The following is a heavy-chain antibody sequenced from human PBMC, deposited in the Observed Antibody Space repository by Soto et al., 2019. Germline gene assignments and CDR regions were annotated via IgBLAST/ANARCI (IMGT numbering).Heavy chain of an antibody. V-gene: IGHV1-18*01. CDR3: ARGRYGDY. D-gene: IGHD1-1*01. Sequence: QVHLVQSGAEVKKPGASLKVSCKASGYTFTSYGITWVRQAPGKGLEWMGWISAHKGTTDYAQKLQGRVIVTRDTPTSTAYMELRSLRSDDTAVYYCARGRYGDYWGQGALVTVSS. CDR2: ISAHKGTT. CDR1: GYTFTSYG. J-gene: IGHJ4*02.